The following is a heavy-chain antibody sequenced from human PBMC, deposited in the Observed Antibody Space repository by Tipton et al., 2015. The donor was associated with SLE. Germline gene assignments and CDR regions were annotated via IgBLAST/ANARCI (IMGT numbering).Heavy chain of an antibody. CDR1: RGSITSYY. J-gene: IGHJ4*02. V-gene: IGHV4-59*01. CDR2: GYNSGTS. D-gene: IGHD3-9*01. Sequence: TLSLTCTVSRGSITSYYWSWVRQPPGKGLEWIGYGYNSGTSHYNPSLKSRVTISVDTSKNQFSLKVNSVTAADTAVYYCARLSPLAGWYYFDYWGQGTLVTVSS. CDR3: ARLSPLAGWYYFDY.